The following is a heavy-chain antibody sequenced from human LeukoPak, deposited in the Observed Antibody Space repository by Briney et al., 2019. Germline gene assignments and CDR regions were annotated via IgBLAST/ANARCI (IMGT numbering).Heavy chain of an antibody. CDR2: INWNGAGA. CDR3: ARDLGQYYDTSDNWFDP. J-gene: IGHJ5*02. D-gene: IGHD3-22*01. Sequence: GGSLRLSCAASGFTFDDYGMSWVRQVPGKGLEWISGINWNGAGAGYGDSVKGRFTISRDNAKNTLNLQMNSLRAEDTAVYYCARDLGQYYDTSDNWFDPWGQGTLVTVSS. V-gene: IGHV3-20*04. CDR1: GFTFDDYG.